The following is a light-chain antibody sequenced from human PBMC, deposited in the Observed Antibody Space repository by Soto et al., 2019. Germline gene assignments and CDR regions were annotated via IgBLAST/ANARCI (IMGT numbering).Light chain of an antibody. CDR1: NSNVGNNY. Sequence: QSVLTQPPSVSAAPGQKVTISCSGSNSNVGNNYVSWYQQLPGTAPRLLIYDNYERPSGIPDRFSGSKSGTSATLGITGLQTGDEAEYYCGTWDTSLSTYVFGTGTKLT. V-gene: IGLV1-51*01. CDR2: DNY. CDR3: GTWDTSLSTYV. J-gene: IGLJ1*01.